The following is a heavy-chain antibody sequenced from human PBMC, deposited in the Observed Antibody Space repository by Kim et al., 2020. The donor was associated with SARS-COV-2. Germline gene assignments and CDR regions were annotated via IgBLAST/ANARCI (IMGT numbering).Heavy chain of an antibody. D-gene: IGHD3-10*01. V-gene: IGHV3-23*01. CDR1: GFTFGSNA. CDR2: INGGGTTS. CDR3: AKDRSSSGTYYTSDY. J-gene: IGHJ4*01. Sequence: GGSLRLSCAASGFTFGSNAMTWVRQAPGKGLEWVSCINGGGTTSYYEDSVKGRFTISRDNSKNTLYLQLNSLRAEDTAIYYCAKDRSSSGTYYTSDYWG.